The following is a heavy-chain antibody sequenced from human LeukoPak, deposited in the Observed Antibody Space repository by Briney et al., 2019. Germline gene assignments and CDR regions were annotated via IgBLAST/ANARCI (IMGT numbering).Heavy chain of an antibody. D-gene: IGHD3-10*01. CDR3: AREREYYYGSGSYTDY. J-gene: IGHJ4*02. CDR1: GGTFSSYA. Sequence: SVKVSCEASGGTFSSYAISWVRQAPGQGLEWMGRIIPILGIANYAQKFQGRVTITADKSTSTAYMELSSLRSEDTAVYYCAREREYYYGSGSYTDYWGQGTLVTVSS. V-gene: IGHV1-69*04. CDR2: IIPILGIA.